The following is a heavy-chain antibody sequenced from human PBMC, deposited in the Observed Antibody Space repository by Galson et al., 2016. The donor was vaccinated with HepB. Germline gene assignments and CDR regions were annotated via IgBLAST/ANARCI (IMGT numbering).Heavy chain of an antibody. CDR3: ARNGFYCLDY. CDR1: GGSISSHNW. J-gene: IGHJ4*02. V-gene: IGHV4-4*02. D-gene: IGHD2/OR15-2a*01. CDR2: IYHSGST. Sequence: ETLSLTCAVSGGSISSHNWWSWVRQPPGKGLEWIGEIYHSGSTNYNPSLKSRVNISVDNFKNQFSLTLTSVTAADTAVYYCARNGFYCLDYWGQGILVTVSS.